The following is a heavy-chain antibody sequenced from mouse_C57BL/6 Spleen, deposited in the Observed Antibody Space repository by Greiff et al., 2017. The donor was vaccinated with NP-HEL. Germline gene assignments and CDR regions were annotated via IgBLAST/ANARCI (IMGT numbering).Heavy chain of an antibody. Sequence: VQLQQPGAELVKPGASVKLSCKASGYTFTSYWMHWVKQRPGQGLEWIGMIHPNSGSTNYNEKFKSKATLTVDKSSSTAYMQLSSLTSEDSAVYYCATLTTVVGDDYWGQGTTLTVSS. D-gene: IGHD1-1*01. V-gene: IGHV1-64*01. CDR2: IHPNSGST. CDR1: GYTFTSYW. CDR3: ATLTTVVGDDY. J-gene: IGHJ2*01.